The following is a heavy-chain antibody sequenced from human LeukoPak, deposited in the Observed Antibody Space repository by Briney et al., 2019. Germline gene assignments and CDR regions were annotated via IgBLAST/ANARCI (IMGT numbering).Heavy chain of an antibody. Sequence: ASVKLSCTASGYTFTGYYLHWVRQAPGQGRGWMGLINPNSGGTNNAKKFQANVTITRDTSISTAYTELSRLRSGDTAVYYCARDQSEWLGEIYYYYYMAVWGKGTTVTVPS. J-gene: IGHJ6*03. D-gene: IGHD3-10*01. CDR1: GYTFTGYY. CDR3: ARDQSEWLGEIYYYYYMAV. CDR2: INPNSGGT. V-gene: IGHV1-2*02.